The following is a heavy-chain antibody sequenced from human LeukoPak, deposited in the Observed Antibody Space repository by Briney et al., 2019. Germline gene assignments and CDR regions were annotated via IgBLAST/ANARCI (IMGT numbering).Heavy chain of an antibody. CDR2: INPNGGST. J-gene: IGHJ4*02. D-gene: IGHD2-15*01. CDR1: GYIFTTYY. Sequence: ASVKVSCKASGYIFTTYYIHWVRQAPGQGLEWMGIINPNGGSTSYAQKFQGRVTITRDTSTTTVYMELNRLRSEDTAVYYCARAECGGGRCYTTENFDYWGQGTLVTVSS. V-gene: IGHV1-46*03. CDR3: ARAECGGGRCYTTENFDY.